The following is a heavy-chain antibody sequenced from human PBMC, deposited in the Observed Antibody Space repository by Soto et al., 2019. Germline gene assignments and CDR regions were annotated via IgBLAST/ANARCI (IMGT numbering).Heavy chain of an antibody. Sequence: QVQLQESGPGLVKPSQTLSLTCTVSGGSISSGGYYWSWIRQHPGKGLEWIGYIYYSGSTYYNPSLNSRVTISVDTSKNQFSLKLSSVTAADTAVYYCARAKKGIAAAENWFDPLGQGTLVTVSS. J-gene: IGHJ5*02. CDR2: IYYSGST. CDR3: ARAKKGIAAAENWFDP. V-gene: IGHV4-31*03. CDR1: GGSISSGGYY. D-gene: IGHD6-13*01.